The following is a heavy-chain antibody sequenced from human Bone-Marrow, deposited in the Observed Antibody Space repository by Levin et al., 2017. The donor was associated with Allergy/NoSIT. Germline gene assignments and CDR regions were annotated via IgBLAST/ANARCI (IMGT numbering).Heavy chain of an antibody. V-gene: IGHV3-7*01. CDR3: GTDVGIAVADRNY. Sequence: GESLKISCAASGFTFNLYWMNWIRQAPGKGLEWVANIEKDGNEMHYVDSVEGRFTISRDNAKNVLYLEMSSMRVEDTALYYCGTDVGIAVADRNYWGQGVLVTVSS. CDR1: GFTFNLYW. J-gene: IGHJ4*02. CDR2: IEKDGNEM. D-gene: IGHD6-19*01.